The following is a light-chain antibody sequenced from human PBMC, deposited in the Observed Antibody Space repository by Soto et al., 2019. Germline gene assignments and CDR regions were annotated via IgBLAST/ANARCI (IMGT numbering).Light chain of an antibody. J-gene: IGKJ1*01. CDR3: QQYGSLPRT. CDR1: QNVDSNY. V-gene: IGKV3-20*01. Sequence: EIVLTPAPVTLSLSPWEISTLSGRASQNVDSNYLAWYQQKPGQAPRILIFGASSTATGIPDRFSGSASGTDFTLTISRLEPEDFAVYYCQQYGSLPRTFGQGTKVDIK. CDR2: GAS.